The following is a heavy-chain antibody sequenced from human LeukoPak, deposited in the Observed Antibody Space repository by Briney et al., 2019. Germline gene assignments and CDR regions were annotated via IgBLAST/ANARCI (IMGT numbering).Heavy chain of an antibody. CDR2: IRYDGSNN. V-gene: IGHV3-30*02. CDR1: GFTFSSYG. D-gene: IGHD3-10*01. CDR3: AKGYGSGNFEFDP. Sequence: PGGSLRLSCATSGFTFSSYGMYWVRQAPGKGLEWVAFIRYDGSNNYYGDSVKGRFTISRDNSKNTLYLQMNSLRAEDTAVYYCAKGYGSGNFEFDPWGQGTLVTVSS. J-gene: IGHJ5*02.